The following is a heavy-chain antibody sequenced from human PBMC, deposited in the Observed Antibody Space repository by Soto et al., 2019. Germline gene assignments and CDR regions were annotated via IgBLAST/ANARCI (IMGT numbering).Heavy chain of an antibody. CDR3: ASSAYDSLTGYGYFDL. CDR1: GGSFSGYY. CDR2: INHSGST. J-gene: IGHJ2*01. Sequence: SETLSLTCAVYGGSFSGYYWSWIRQPPGKGLEWIGEINHSGSTNYNPSLKSRVTISVDKSKNQFSVKLSFVTAADTAVYVCASSAYDSLTGYGYFDLWGRGTLVTVSS. D-gene: IGHD3-9*01. V-gene: IGHV4-34*01.